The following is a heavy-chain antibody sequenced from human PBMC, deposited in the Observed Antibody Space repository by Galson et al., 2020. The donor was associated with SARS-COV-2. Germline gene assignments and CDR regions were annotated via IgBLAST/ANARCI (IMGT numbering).Heavy chain of an antibody. V-gene: IGHV4-39*07. Sequence: SQTLSLTSNVSGVSITSYNYFWGWIRQPPGQGLEWISTIYSDGYSYYDPSLRGRVSISIDTSKNQLSLEWKSVTAADTATYYCVRDRSGARWTSDALSAWGQGTMVTVSS. CDR1: GVSITSYNYF. D-gene: IGHD1-26*01. CDR2: IYSDGYS. J-gene: IGHJ3*01. CDR3: VRDRSGARWTSDALSA.